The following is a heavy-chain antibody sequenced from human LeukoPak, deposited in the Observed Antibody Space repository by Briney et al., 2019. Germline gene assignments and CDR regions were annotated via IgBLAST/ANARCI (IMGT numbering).Heavy chain of an antibody. D-gene: IGHD4-17*01. CDR1: GYTFTSYD. Sequence: GASVKVSCKASGYTFTSYDINWVRQATGQGPEWMGWMNPNSGNTGYAQNFQGRVTMTMNTSISTAYMELSSLRAEDTAVYYCARAYGDYDEYFQHWGQGTLVTVSS. CDR3: ARAYGDYDEYFQH. V-gene: IGHV1-8*01. CDR2: MNPNSGNT. J-gene: IGHJ1*01.